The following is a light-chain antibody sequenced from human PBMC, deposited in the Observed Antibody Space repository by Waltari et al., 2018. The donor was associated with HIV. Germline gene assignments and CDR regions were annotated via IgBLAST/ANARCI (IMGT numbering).Light chain of an antibody. CDR2: QDS. V-gene: IGLV3-1*01. Sequence: SYELTQPPSVSVSPGQTASITCSGDKLGDKYACWYQQKPGQSPVLVMYQDSKRPSGIPERFSCSNSVNTATLTISGTQAMDEAAYYCQAWDSSTAWVFGGGTKLTVL. CDR3: QAWDSSTAWV. CDR1: KLGDKY. J-gene: IGLJ3*02.